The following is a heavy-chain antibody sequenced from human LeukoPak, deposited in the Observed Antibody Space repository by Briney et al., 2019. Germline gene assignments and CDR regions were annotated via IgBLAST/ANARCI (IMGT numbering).Heavy chain of an antibody. D-gene: IGHD5-18*01. CDR3: ARGGKPGQLWLRSYYCYYMDV. CDR1: GGSFSGYY. Sequence: SETLSLTCAVYGGSFSGYYWSWIRQPPGKGLEWIGEINHSGSTNYNPSLKSRVTISVDTSKNQFSLKLSSVTAADTAVYYCARGGKPGQLWLRSYYCYYMDVWGKGTTVTVSS. V-gene: IGHV4-34*01. J-gene: IGHJ6*03. CDR2: INHSGST.